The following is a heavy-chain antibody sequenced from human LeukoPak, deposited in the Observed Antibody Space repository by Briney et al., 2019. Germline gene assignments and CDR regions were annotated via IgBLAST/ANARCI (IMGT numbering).Heavy chain of an antibody. CDR2: IKQDGSEK. V-gene: IGHV3-7*01. CDR3: ARVYGDYVGY. CDR1: GFTFSIYY. Sequence: GGSLRLSCAASGFTFSIYYMSWVRQAPGKGLEWVANIKQDGSEKYYVDSVRGRFTISRDNAKNSLYLQMNSLRAEDTALYYCARVYGDYVGYWGQGTLVTVSS. D-gene: IGHD4-17*01. J-gene: IGHJ4*02.